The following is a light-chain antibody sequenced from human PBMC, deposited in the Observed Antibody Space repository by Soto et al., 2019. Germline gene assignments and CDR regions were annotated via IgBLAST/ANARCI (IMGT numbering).Light chain of an antibody. CDR1: QSVSSY. V-gene: IGKV3-20*01. CDR2: GAS. CDR3: QQYGSSPAT. J-gene: IGKJ1*01. Sequence: IVLTQSPSTLSLSPGERATLSCRASQSVSSYLAWYQQKPGQAPRLLIYGASSRATGIPDRLSGSGSGTDFTLTISRLEPEDFAVYYCQQYGSSPATFGQGTKVDIK.